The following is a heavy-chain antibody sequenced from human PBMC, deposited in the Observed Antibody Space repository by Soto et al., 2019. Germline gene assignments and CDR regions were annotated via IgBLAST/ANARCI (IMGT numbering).Heavy chain of an antibody. J-gene: IGHJ5*02. CDR2: IYYSGST. V-gene: IGHV4-39*01. CDR3: ARQIAAANPTNWFDP. CDR1: GGSISSSSYY. Sequence: QLQLQESGPGLVKPSETLSLTCPVSGGSISSSSYYWGWIRQPPGKGLEWIGSIYYSGSTYYNPSLKSRVTISVDTSKNQFSLKLSSVTAADTAVYYCARQIAAANPTNWFDPWGQGTLVTVSS. D-gene: IGHD6-13*01.